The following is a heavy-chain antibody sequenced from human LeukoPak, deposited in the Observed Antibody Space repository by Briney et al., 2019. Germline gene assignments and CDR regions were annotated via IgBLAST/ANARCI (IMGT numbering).Heavy chain of an antibody. J-gene: IGHJ4*02. D-gene: IGHD3-10*01. CDR2: ISSSSSYI. V-gene: IGHV3-21*01. CDR3: AREDSYYYGSGSYPFDY. Sequence: GGSLRLSSAASGFTFSSYSMNWVRQAPGKGLEWVSSISSSSSYIYYADSVKGRFTISRDNAKNSLYLQMNSLRAEDTAVYYCAREDSYYYGSGSYPFDYWGQGTLVTVSS. CDR1: GFTFSSYS.